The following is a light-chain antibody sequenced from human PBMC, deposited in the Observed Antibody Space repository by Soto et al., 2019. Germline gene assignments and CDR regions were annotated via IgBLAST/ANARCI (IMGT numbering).Light chain of an antibody. CDR1: QSISSSY. Sequence: EIVLTQSPGTLSLSPGERATLSCRASQSISSSYLAWYQQKPGQAPRLLVYGASSRATGTPDRFSGSGSGTDFTLTISRLVPEDFAVYYCQQYGSSRFTFGPGTKVDIK. CDR3: QQYGSSRFT. V-gene: IGKV3-20*01. J-gene: IGKJ3*01. CDR2: GAS.